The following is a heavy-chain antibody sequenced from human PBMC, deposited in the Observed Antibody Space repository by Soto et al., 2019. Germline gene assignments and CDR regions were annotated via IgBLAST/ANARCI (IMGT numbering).Heavy chain of an antibody. CDR3: ARVTPGNNLYYFSGLDF. CDR1: GFTFDSYG. CDR2: ISYEGSNT. J-gene: IGHJ6*02. V-gene: IGHV3-30-3*01. D-gene: IGHD1-1*01. Sequence: GGSLRLSCVASGFTFDSYGIHWVRQAPGKGLQWVALISYEGSNTYYADSVRGRFTISRDNSKNTLYLQMNTLRPEDTGVYYCARVTPGNNLYYFSGLDFWGQGTSVTV.